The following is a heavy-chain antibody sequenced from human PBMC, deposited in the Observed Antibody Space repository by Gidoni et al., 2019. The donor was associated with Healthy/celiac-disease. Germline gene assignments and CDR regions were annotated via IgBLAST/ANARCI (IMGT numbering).Heavy chain of an antibody. D-gene: IGHD2-2*01. J-gene: IGHJ4*02. V-gene: IGHV3-23*01. Sequence: EVQLLESGGGLVQPGGSLRLYCAASGFPFSSYAMSWVRQAPGKGMEWVSAISGSGGSTYYADSVKGRFTISRDNSKNTLYLQMNSLRAEDTAVYYCAKGYCSSTSCRFDYWGQGTLVTVSS. CDR2: ISGSGGST. CDR3: AKGYCSSTSCRFDY. CDR1: GFPFSSYA.